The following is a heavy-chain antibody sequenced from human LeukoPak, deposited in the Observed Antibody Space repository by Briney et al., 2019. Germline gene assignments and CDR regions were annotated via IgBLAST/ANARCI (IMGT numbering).Heavy chain of an antibody. CDR3: ARRDDFDI. CDR1: GFTFSTYH. J-gene: IGHJ3*02. V-gene: IGHV3-48*04. Sequence: GRSLRLSCAASGFTFSTYHMNWVRQAPGKGLEWVSFISLSSSNVIYYADSVKGRFTISRDDARNSLYLQMNSLRVEDTAMYYCARRDDFDIWGQGTLVTVSS. CDR2: ISLSSSNVI.